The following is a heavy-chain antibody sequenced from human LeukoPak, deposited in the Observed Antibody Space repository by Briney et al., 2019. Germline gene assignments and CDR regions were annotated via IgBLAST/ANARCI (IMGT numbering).Heavy chain of an antibody. Sequence: SGKLCYKASGATFTSYAISWVRQAPGQGLEWMGGTILTFGTANYEQQSPCRVTITRDESTSTAYMAMSSLRPQDTGVYYCASTPCGGDCYSGDLYYYFYMDLWGQGTTVTVSS. CDR2: TILTFGTA. V-gene: IGHV1-69*05. J-gene: IGHJ6*03. CDR3: ASTPCGGDCYSGDLYYYFYMDL. CDR1: GATFTSYA. D-gene: IGHD2-21*02.